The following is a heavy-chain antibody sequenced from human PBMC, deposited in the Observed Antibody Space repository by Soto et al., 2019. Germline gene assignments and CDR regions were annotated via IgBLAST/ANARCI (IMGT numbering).Heavy chain of an antibody. V-gene: IGHV3-73*01. D-gene: IGHD6-6*01. J-gene: IGHJ3*02. CDR2: IKSKGNNYAT. CDR3: TRLDPHQSIALSKYAFDI. CDR1: GFIFSGSA. Sequence: GGSLILSCAASGFIFSGSAMHWVRQASGKGLEWVGRIKSKGNNYATAYATSVKGRFTVSRDDLKTTAYLQMNSLKTEDTAVYYCTRLDPHQSIALSKYAFDIWGQATMVTLS.